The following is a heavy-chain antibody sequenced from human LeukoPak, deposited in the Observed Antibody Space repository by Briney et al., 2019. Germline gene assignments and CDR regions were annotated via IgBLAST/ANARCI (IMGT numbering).Heavy chain of an antibody. CDR1: GFPFSSYP. V-gene: IGHV3-30-3*01. CDR2: ISYDGSNQ. D-gene: IGHD2-2*01. J-gene: IGHJ4*02. CDR3: AREGTSCYNY. Sequence: GGSLRLSCTASGFPFSSYPMHWVRQAPGKGLYWVALISYDGSNQYYADSVKGRFTISRDNAKNSLYLQMNSLRAEDTAVYYCAREGTSCYNYWGQGTLVTVSS.